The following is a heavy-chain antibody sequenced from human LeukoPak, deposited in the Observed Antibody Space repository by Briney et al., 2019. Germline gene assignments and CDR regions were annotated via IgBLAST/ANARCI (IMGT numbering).Heavy chain of an antibody. V-gene: IGHV1-2*02. CDR1: GYTFTGYY. CDR3: ARGGGGLRWFGGDYFDY. CDR2: INPNSGGT. J-gene: IGHJ4*02. Sequence: ASVKVSCKASGYTFTGYYMHWVRQAPGQGLEWMGWINPNSGGTNYAQKFQGRVTMTRDTSISTAYMELSRLRSDDTAVYYCARGGGGLRWFGGDYFDYWGQGTPVTVSS. D-gene: IGHD3-10*01.